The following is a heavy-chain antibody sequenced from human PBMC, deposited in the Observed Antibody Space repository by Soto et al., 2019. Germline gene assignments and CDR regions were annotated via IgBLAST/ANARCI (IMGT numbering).Heavy chain of an antibody. J-gene: IGHJ6*02. CDR1: GFTFSSYS. Sequence: LRLSCAASGFTFSSYSMNWVRQAPGKGLEWVSSISSSSSYIYYADSVEGRFTISRDNAKNSLYLQMNSLRAEDTAVYYCARGGRGYGMDVWGQGTTVTVSS. D-gene: IGHD3-10*01. V-gene: IGHV3-21*01. CDR3: ARGGRGYGMDV. CDR2: ISSSSSYI.